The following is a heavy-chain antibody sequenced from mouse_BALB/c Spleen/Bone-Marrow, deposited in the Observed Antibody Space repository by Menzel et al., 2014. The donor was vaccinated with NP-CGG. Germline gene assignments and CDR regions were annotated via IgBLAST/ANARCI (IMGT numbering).Heavy chain of an antibody. D-gene: IGHD1-1*01. CDR1: GYSFTGYT. CDR2: INPYNGGT. Sequence: EVQLQQSGPELVKPGASMKISCKASGYSFTGYTMNRVKPSHGKNLEWIGLINPYNGGTSYNQKFKGKATLTVDKSSSTAYMELLSLTSEDSAVYYCARGYGSSYWYFDVWGAGTTVTVSS. CDR3: ARGYGSSYWYFDV. V-gene: IGHV1-18*01. J-gene: IGHJ1*01.